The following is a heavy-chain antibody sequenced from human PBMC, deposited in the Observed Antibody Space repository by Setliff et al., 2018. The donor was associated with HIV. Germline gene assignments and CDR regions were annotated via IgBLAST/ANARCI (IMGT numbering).Heavy chain of an antibody. CDR2: ISNSGSTK. J-gene: IGHJ6*03. CDR1: GFTFSTYS. D-gene: IGHD2-15*01. CDR3: ARSQGIGNYHMDV. V-gene: IGHV3-48*04. Sequence: PGGSLRLSCAASGFTFSTYSMNWVRLAPGRGLEWISSISNSGSTKYYADSVKGRFTISRDNAKNSLYLQMNSLRAKDTAVYYCARSQGIGNYHMDVWGTGTTVTVSS.